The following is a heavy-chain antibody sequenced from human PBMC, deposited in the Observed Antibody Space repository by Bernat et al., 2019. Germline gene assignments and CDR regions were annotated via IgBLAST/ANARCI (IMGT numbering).Heavy chain of an antibody. Sequence: QVQLQESGPGLVKPSETLSLTCTVSGGSISSYYWSWIRQPPGKGLEWIGYIYYSGSTNYNPSLKSRVTISVDTSKNQFSLKLSSVTAADTAVYYCAKGDRSGYYFGWGQGTLVTVSS. CDR2: IYYSGST. D-gene: IGHD3-22*01. J-gene: IGHJ4*02. CDR1: GGSISSYY. CDR3: AKGDRSGYYFG. V-gene: IGHV4-59*01.